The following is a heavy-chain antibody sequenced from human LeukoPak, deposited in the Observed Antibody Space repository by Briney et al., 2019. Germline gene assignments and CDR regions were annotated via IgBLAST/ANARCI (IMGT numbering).Heavy chain of an antibody. V-gene: IGHV4-4*02. J-gene: IGHJ3*02. D-gene: IGHD6-25*01. CDR1: GGSISSSNW. CDR2: IYHSGST. Sequence: SETLSLTCAVSGGSISSSNWWSWVRQPPGKGLEWIGEIYHSGSTNYNPSLKSRVTISVDKSKNQFSLKLSSVTAADTAVYYCAGSIGLRSSGFAFDIWGQGTMVTVSS. CDR3: AGSIGLRSSGFAFDI.